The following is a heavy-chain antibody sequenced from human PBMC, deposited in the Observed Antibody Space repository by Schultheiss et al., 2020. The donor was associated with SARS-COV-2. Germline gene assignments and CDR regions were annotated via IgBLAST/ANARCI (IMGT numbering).Heavy chain of an antibody. J-gene: IGHJ3*02. Sequence: SQTLSLTCAVYGGSFSGYYWSWIRQPPGKGLEWIGFVYYTGSTTYNPSLKSRVTISVDTSKNQFSLKLNSVTAADTAVYYCARDREGIAVAGNDAFDIWGQGTMVTVSS. CDR1: GGSFSGYY. V-gene: IGHV4-59*12. D-gene: IGHD6-19*01. CDR2: VYYTGST. CDR3: ARDREGIAVAGNDAFDI.